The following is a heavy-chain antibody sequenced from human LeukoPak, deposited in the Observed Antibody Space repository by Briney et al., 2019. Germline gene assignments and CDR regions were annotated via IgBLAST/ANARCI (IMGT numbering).Heavy chain of an antibody. V-gene: IGHV1-46*01. J-gene: IGHJ4*02. D-gene: IGHD1-1*01. Sequence: GASVKVSCKASGYTFTTYYIHWVRQAPGQGPEWMGFIDPSSGNTNYAQKFQGRVTMTRDTSTSTVYMELSSLRSEDTAVYYCARNVGSGFDYWGQGTLVTVSS. CDR2: IDPSSGNT. CDR3: ARNVGSGFDY. CDR1: GYTFTTYY.